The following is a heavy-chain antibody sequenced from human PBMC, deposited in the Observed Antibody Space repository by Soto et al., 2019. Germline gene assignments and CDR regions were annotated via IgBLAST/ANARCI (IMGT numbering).Heavy chain of an antibody. CDR3: ARDLSSGIVVVPAAIAYYYYGMDV. D-gene: IGHD2-2*02. J-gene: IGHJ6*02. CDR1: GYTFTSYY. Sequence: ASVKVSCKASGYTFTSYYMHWLRQSPGQGLEWMGIINPSGGSTSYAQKFQGRVTMTRDTSTSTVYMELSSLRSEDTAVYYCARDLSSGIVVVPAAIAYYYYGMDVWGQGTTVTVSS. CDR2: INPSGGST. V-gene: IGHV1-46*01.